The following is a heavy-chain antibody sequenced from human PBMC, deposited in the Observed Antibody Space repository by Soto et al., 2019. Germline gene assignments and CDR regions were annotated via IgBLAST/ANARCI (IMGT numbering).Heavy chain of an antibody. Sequence: EVQLLESGGGLAQPGGSLRLSCAASGFTFRNNVLSWVRQAPGKGLDWVSGITGSGRNTYYADSVKGRFTISRDNSKNMVFLQMNSLRGEDTALYYCAKNGLDNSPSAIDSWGPGTLVTVSS. CDR1: GFTFRNNV. J-gene: IGHJ4*02. V-gene: IGHV3-23*01. CDR2: ITGSGRNT. CDR3: AKNGLDNSPSAIDS. D-gene: IGHD2-8*01.